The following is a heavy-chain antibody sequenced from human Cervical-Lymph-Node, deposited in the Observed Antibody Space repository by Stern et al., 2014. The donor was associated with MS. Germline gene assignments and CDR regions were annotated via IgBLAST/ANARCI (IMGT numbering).Heavy chain of an antibody. CDR2: INPSGGGT. CDR3: ASGSPGGDSGYYDFHY. J-gene: IGHJ4*02. D-gene: IGHD3-22*01. Sequence: QVQLVQSGAEVKKPGASVKVSCKASGYTFTNYYVHWVRQAPGQGLEWMGIINPSGGGTNYGQKLQGRVTMTRDPSTSTLYMELSSLRSEDTAVYYCASGSPGGDSGYYDFHYWGQGTLVTVS. V-gene: IGHV1-46*04. CDR1: GYTFTNYY.